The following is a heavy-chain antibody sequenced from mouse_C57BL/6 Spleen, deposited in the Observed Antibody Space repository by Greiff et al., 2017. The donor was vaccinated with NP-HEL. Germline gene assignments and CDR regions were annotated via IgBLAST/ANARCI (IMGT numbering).Heavy chain of an antibody. V-gene: IGHV3-6*01. D-gene: IGHD1-1*01. J-gene: IGHJ3*01. Sequence: EVQLQESGPGLVKPSQSLSLTCSVTGYSITSGYYWNWIRQFPGNKLEWMGYISYDGSNNYNPSLKNRISITRDTSKNQFFLKLNSVTTEDTATYYCAGAYYGSSYAWFAYWGQGTLVTVSA. CDR2: ISYDGSN. CDR1: GYSITSGYY. CDR3: AGAYYGSSYAWFAY.